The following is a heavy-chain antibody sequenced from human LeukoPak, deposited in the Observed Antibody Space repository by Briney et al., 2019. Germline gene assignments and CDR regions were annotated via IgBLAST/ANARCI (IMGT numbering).Heavy chain of an antibody. D-gene: IGHD3-22*01. V-gene: IGHV3-33*01. CDR1: GFTFSSFG. CDR2: IWYDGSNK. CDR3: ARDEYHYDSNSPDY. Sequence: GGSLRLSCAASGFTFSSFGMHWVRQAPGKGLEWVAVIWYDGSNKYYADSVKGRFTISRDNSKNTLYLQMNSLRAEDTAVYYCARDEYHYDSNSPDYWGQGTLVTVSS. J-gene: IGHJ4*02.